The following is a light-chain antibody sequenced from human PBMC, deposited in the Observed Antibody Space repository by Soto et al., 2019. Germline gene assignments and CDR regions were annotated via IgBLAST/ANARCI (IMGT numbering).Light chain of an antibody. CDR3: SSYTTSSTVV. J-gene: IGLJ1*01. CDR1: SSDVGGYNF. V-gene: IGLV2-14*03. CDR2: EVS. Sequence: QSALTQPASAFGSPGQSITISCTGTSSDVGGYNFVSWYQQHPGKAPKLMIYEVSNRPSGVSNRFSGSKSGNTASLTISGLQPEDEADYYCSSYTTSSTVVFGTGTKVTV.